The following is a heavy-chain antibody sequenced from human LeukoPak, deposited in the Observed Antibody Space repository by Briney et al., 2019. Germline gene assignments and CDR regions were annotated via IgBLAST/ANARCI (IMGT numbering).Heavy chain of an antibody. V-gene: IGHV3-33*01. CDR3: ARAGGGYYYYGMDV. CDR2: VWYDGSNE. CDR1: GFTFSSYG. Sequence: GGSLRLSCAASGFTFSSYGMHWVRQAPGKGLEWVAVVWYDGSNEYYADSVKGRFTISRDNSKNTLYLQMNSLRAEDTAVYYCARAGGGYYYYGMDVWGQGTTVTVSS. J-gene: IGHJ6*02. D-gene: IGHD3-16*01.